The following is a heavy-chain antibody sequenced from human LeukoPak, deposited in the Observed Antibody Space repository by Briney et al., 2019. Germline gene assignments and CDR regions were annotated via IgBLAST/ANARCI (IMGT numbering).Heavy chain of an antibody. V-gene: IGHV1-69*13. CDR3: ARGAATRLDY. D-gene: IGHD6-25*01. J-gene: IGHJ4*02. Sequence: SVKVSCKASGRTFSSYAISWVRQAPGQGLDWMGGIIPIFGTANYAQKFQGRVTITADESTSTAYMERRSVRCEDTAVYYCARGAATRLDYWGQGTLVTVSS. CDR1: GRTFSSYA. CDR2: IIPIFGTA.